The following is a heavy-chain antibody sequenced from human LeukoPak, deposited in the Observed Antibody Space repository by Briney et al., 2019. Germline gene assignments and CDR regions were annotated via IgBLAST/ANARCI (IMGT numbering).Heavy chain of an antibody. CDR1: GYFSTAYY. Sequence: PSETLSLTCTVSGYFSTAYYWGWIRQPPGKGLEWIGEINHSGSTNYNPSLKSRVTISADTSKNQFSLKLSSVTAADTAVYYCARGRLVSSQPFDYWGQGTLVTVSS. V-gene: IGHV4-34*01. D-gene: IGHD6-6*01. CDR3: ARGRLVSSQPFDY. J-gene: IGHJ4*02. CDR2: INHSGST.